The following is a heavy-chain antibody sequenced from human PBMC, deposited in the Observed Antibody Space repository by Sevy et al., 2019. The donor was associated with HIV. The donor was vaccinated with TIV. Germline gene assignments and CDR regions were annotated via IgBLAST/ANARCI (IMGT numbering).Heavy chain of an antibody. CDR3: ARLYYYDSSGYYKGTRDAFDI. D-gene: IGHD3-22*01. CDR1: GFTFSSYS. V-gene: IGHV3-21*01. CDR2: ISSSSSYI. J-gene: IGHJ3*02. Sequence: GGSLRLSCAASGFTFSSYSMNWVRQAPGKGLEWVSSISSSSSYIYYADSVKGRFTISRDNAKNSQYLQMNSLRAEDTAVYYWARLYYYDSSGYYKGTRDAFDIWGQGTMVTVSS.